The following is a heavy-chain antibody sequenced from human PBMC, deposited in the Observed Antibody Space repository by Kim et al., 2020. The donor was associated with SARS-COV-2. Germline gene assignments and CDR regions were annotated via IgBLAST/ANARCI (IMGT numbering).Heavy chain of an antibody. V-gene: IGHV3-9*01. CDR2: ITWDSGES. Sequence: GGSLRLSCAASGFIFEDYAMHWVRQTPGKGLEWVSGITWDSGESAYADSVKGRFTISRDNSKKSLHLQMDPLRAEDTAFYYCTKGIRLGPLLEPFEFWGQGTMVTVSS. CDR1: GFIFEDYA. J-gene: IGHJ3*01. D-gene: IGHD2-15*01. CDR3: TKGIRLGPLLEPFEF.